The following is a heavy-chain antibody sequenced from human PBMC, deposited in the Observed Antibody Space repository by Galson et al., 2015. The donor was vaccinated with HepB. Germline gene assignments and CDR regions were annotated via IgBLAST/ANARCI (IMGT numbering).Heavy chain of an antibody. J-gene: IGHJ6*02. CDR1: GFTFSCYS. D-gene: IGHD2-15*01. V-gene: IGHV3-21*01. Sequence: SLSLSCAASGFTFSCYSMNRVRSARRKGLEWVSSISSSSSYISYADSLKGSFTNSRDNAKNSLYLQMNSLRAEDTAVYYCARDIGYGSGCSCYFFYYYVMDIWGQGTTVTVSS. CDR2: ISSSSSYI. CDR3: ARDIGYGSGCSCYFFYYYVMDI.